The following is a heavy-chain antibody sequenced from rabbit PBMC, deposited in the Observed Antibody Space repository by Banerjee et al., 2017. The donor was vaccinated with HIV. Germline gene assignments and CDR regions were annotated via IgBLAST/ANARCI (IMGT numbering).Heavy chain of an antibody. J-gene: IGHJ4*01. V-gene: IGHV1S40*01. CDR1: GFSFSSVYD. CDR3: ARDGTGSGDWGLFNL. Sequence: QSLEESGGDLVKPGASLTLTCTTSGFSFSSVYDMCWVRQAPGKGLEWIACIYAGSSGSTYYASWAKGRFTISKTSSTTVTLQMTSLTAADTATYFCARDGTGSGDWGLFNLWGPGTLVTVS. D-gene: IGHD8-1*01. CDR2: IYAGSSGST.